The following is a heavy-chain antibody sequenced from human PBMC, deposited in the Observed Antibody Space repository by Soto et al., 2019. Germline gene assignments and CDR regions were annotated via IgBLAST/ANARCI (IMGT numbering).Heavy chain of an antibody. CDR2: IYSGETT. D-gene: IGHD2-21*02. CDR3: TRDGRGLGRLSLFEY. Sequence: ESGGGLIHAGGSLRLSCAASGFNVNSDYMNWVRQTPGKGLEWVASIYSGETTYYADSVRGRFTISSDKSKNTLYFQLSSLRIEDTAVYYCTRDGRGLGRLSLFEYWGQGVLVTVSS. J-gene: IGHJ4*02. CDR1: GFNVNSDY. V-gene: IGHV3-53*01.